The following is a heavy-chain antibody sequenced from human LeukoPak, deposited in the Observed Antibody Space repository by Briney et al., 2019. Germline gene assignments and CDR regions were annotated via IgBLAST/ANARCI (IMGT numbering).Heavy chain of an antibody. J-gene: IGHJ4*02. D-gene: IGHD5-24*01. CDR3: ARANRDGYINY. CDR2: INHNGNVN. CDR1: GFTFSSYW. V-gene: IGHV3-7*03. Sequence: AGGSLRLSCAASGFTFSSYWMNWARQAPGKGLEWVASINHNGNVNYYVDSVKGRFTISRDNAKNSLYLQMSNLRAEDTAVYYCARANRDGYINYWGQGTLVTVSS.